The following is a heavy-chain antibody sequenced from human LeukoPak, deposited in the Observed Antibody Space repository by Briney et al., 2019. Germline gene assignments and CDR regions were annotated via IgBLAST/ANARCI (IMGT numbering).Heavy chain of an antibody. V-gene: IGHV4-59*01. CDR2: IYYSGST. CDR1: GGSISSYY. J-gene: IGHJ5*02. CDR3: ARWGQKFDP. Sequence: PSETLSLTCTVSGGSISSYYWSWIRQPPGKGLEWIGYIYYSGSTNYNPPLKSRVTISVDTSKNQFSLKLSSVTAADTAVYYCARWGQKFDPWGQGTLVTVSS. D-gene: IGHD3-16*01.